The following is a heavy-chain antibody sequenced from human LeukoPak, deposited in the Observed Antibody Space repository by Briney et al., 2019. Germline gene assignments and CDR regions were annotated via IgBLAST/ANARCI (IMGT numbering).Heavy chain of an antibody. CDR3: EKLLRYGRSVGDY. V-gene: IGHV3-48*03. D-gene: IGHD5-18*01. J-gene: IGHJ4*02. CDR2: ISTSGSTM. CDR1: GFTFSCYE. Sequence: GGSLRLSCAASGFTFSCYEMNWVRQAPGKGLEWVSFISTSGSTMYYADSVKGRFTISRDNAKNSLYLQMNSLRAQDTAVFYCEKLLRYGRSVGDYWGQGTLVTVSS.